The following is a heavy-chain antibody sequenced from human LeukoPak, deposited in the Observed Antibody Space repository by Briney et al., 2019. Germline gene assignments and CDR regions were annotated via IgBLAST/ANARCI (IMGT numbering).Heavy chain of an antibody. CDR3: ARHMIHCSGGSCLPAWFDP. CDR2: IYPGDSDT. Sequence: GESLKISCKGSGYSFTSYWIGWVRQMPGKGLEWMGIIYPGDSDTRYSPSFQGQVTSSADKSISTAYLQWSSLKASDTAMYYCARHMIHCSGGSCLPAWFDPWGQGTLVTVSS. D-gene: IGHD2-15*01. CDR1: GYSFTSYW. J-gene: IGHJ5*02. V-gene: IGHV5-51*01.